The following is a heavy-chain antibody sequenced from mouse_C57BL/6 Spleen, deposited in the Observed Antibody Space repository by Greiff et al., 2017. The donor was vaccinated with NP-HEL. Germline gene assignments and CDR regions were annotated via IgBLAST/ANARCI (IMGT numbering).Heavy chain of an antibody. Sequence: EVQRVESGGGLVKPGGSLKLSCAASGFTFSSYAMSWVRQTPEKRLEWVATISDGGSYTYYPDNVKGRFTISRDNAKNNLYLQMSHLKSEDTAMYYCARDPVTRGFAYWGQGTLVTVSA. D-gene: IGHD2-12*01. CDR2: ISDGGSYT. V-gene: IGHV5-4*01. CDR3: ARDPVTRGFAY. J-gene: IGHJ3*01. CDR1: GFTFSSYA.